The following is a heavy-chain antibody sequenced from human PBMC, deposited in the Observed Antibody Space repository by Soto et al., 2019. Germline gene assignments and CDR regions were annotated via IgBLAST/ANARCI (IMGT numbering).Heavy chain of an antibody. CDR2: IIPIFGTA. D-gene: IGHD1-1*01. CDR1: GGTFSSYA. J-gene: IGHJ6*02. V-gene: IGHV1-69*01. Sequence: QVQLVQSGAEVKQPGSSVKVSCKASGGTFSSYAISWVRQAPGQGLEWMGGIIPIFGTANYAQKFQGRVTITADESTSTAYMEPSSLRSEDTAVYYCARPGTRYSRYYYYGMGVWGQGTTVTVSS. CDR3: ARPGTRYSRYYYYGMGV.